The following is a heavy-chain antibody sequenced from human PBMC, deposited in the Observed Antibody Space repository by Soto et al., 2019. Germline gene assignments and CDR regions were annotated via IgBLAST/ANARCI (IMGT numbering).Heavy chain of an antibody. V-gene: IGHV4-30-4*01. CDR1: GVSVSSGDYY. Sequence: PSETLSLTCTVSGVSVSSGDYYWSWIRQPPGKGLEWIGYIYYTGRTYYNPSLKSRVIISVDTSKNQFSLKLSSVTAAEKAVYYCARAHYDILTGYPTHAFDIWGHGTMVTVSS. J-gene: IGHJ3*02. CDR2: IYYTGRT. D-gene: IGHD3-9*01. CDR3: ARAHYDILTGYPTHAFDI.